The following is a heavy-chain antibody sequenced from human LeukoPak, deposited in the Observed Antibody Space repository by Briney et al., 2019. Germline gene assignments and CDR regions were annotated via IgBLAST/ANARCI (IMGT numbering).Heavy chain of an antibody. CDR2: ISAYNGNT. D-gene: IGHD2-21*02. J-gene: IGHJ4*02. V-gene: IGHV1-18*01. CDR1: GYTFTSYG. CDR3: ARGPPAVVTAVFDY. Sequence: ASVKVSCKASGYTFTSYGIRWVRQAPGQGLEWMGWISAYNGNTNYAQKLQGRVTMTTDTSTSTAYMELRSLRSDDTAVYYCARGPPAVVTAVFDYWGQGTLVTVSS.